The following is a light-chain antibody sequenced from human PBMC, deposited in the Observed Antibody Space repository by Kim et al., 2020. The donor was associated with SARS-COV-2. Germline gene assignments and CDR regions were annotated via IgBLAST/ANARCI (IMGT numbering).Light chain of an antibody. CDR3: QAWDSSTVI. CDR1: KLGDKY. J-gene: IGLJ2*01. CDR2: EDN. Sequence: SYELTQPPSVSVSPGQTASITCSGNKLGDKYVCWYQQKPGQSPVLVMYEDNKRPSGIPERFAGSNSGNTATLTISGTQAMDEADYYCQAWDSSTVIFCGG. V-gene: IGLV3-1*01.